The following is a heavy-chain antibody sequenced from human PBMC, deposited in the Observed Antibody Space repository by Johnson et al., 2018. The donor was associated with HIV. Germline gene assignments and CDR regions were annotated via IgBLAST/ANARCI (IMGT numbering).Heavy chain of an antibody. J-gene: IGHJ3*02. CDR1: GFTFSSYA. Sequence: VQLVESGGGLVKPGGSLRLSCAASGFTFSSYAIHWVRQAPGKGLEWVALISYDGSNKYYADSVKGRFTISRDNSKNTLYLQMNRLRVEDTAVYYCAGDFGYYYDRWACDIWGQGTMVTVSS. CDR2: ISYDGSNK. CDR3: AGDFGYYYDRWACDI. V-gene: IGHV3-30-3*01. D-gene: IGHD3-22*01.